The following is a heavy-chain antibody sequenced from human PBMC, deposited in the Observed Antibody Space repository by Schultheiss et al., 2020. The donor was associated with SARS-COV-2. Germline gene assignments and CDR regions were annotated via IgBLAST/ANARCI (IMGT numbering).Heavy chain of an antibody. CDR3: VRFGTRGGMDV. CDR2: IKQDGSET. V-gene: IGHV3-7*01. Sequence: GGSLRLSCAASGFTFSSYSMNWVRQAPGKGLEWVANIKQDGSETYYVDSVKGPFTISRDNTKNSVFLQMSNLRAEDTALYYCVRFGTRGGMDVWGRGTTVTVSS. CDR1: GFTFSSYS. J-gene: IGHJ6*02. D-gene: IGHD1-1*01.